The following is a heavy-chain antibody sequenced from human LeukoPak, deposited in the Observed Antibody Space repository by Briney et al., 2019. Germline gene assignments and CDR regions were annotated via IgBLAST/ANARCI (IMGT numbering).Heavy chain of an antibody. D-gene: IGHD5-24*01. Sequence: PGRSLCLACAAYGLTFDEYDMRWVRQPPGKGLEWVSGMSWNGGSIGYADSVKGRFTISRDNAKNSPYLQMNSLRAEDTALYYCAKSRGLRWLQWDHWGQGTLVTVSS. CDR2: MSWNGGSI. V-gene: IGHV3-9*01. CDR1: GLTFDEYD. CDR3: AKSRGLRWLQWDH. J-gene: IGHJ4*02.